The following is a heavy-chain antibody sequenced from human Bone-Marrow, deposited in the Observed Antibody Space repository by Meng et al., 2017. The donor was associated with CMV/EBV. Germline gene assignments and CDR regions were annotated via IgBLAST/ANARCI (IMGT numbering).Heavy chain of an antibody. V-gene: IGHV3-9*01. D-gene: IGHD2-2*01. CDR1: GFTFDDYA. CDR3: AKEACSSTSCPYYYYGMDV. J-gene: IGHJ6*02. Sequence: GGSLRLSCAAAGFTFDDYAMHWVRQAPGKGLEWVSGISWNSGSIGYADSVKGRFTISRDKAKNSLYLQMNSLRAEDTALYYCAKEACSSTSCPYYYYGMDVWGQGTTVTVSS. CDR2: ISWNSGSI.